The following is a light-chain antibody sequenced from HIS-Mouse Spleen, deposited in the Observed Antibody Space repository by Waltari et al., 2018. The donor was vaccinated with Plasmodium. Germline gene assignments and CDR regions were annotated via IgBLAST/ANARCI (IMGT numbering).Light chain of an antibody. V-gene: IGLV3-10*01. CDR1: ALPQKY. Sequence: SYELTQPPSVSVSPGQTARITCPGDALPQKYAYWYQQKSGQAPGLVIYEDSKRPSGIPERFSGSSSGTMATLTISGAQVEDEADYYCYSTDSSGNHRVFGGGTKLTVL. CDR3: YSTDSSGNHRV. CDR2: EDS. J-gene: IGLJ3*02.